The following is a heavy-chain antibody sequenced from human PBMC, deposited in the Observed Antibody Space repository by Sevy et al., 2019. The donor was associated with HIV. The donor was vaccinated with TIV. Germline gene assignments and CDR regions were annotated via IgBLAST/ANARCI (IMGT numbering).Heavy chain of an antibody. CDR1: GFTFSSSS. D-gene: IGHD6-13*01. CDR3: ARFVSLGY. CDR2: ISQGGSEE. Sequence: GGSLRLSCAASGFTFSSSSMTWVRQAPGKGLEWVATISQGGSEEYYVDSVKGRFTISRDNAKNSLYLQMNSLSAVDTAVYFCARFVSLGYWGQGTLVTVSS. V-gene: IGHV3-7*01. J-gene: IGHJ4*02.